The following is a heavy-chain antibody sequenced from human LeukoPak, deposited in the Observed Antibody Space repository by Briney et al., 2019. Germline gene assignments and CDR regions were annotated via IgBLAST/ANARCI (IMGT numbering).Heavy chain of an antibody. CDR2: IYYSGST. CDR3: ARGGWHSSSWYFDY. V-gene: IGHV4-59*12. CDR1: GGSISSYY. J-gene: IGHJ4*02. Sequence: SETLSLTCTVSGGSISSYYWNWIRQPPGKGLEWIGYIYYSGSTNYNPSLKSRVTISVDTSKNQFSLELNSVTAADTAVYYCARGGWHSSSWYFDYWGQGTLVTVSS. D-gene: IGHD6-13*01.